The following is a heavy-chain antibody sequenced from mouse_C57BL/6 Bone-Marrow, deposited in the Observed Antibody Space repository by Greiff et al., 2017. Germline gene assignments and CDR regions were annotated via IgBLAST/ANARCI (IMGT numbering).Heavy chain of an antibody. CDR1: GFNIQDDY. D-gene: IGHD1-1*01. V-gene: IGHV14-4*01. CDR3: TPFYYGISYWYFEG. J-gene: IGHJ1*03. Sequence: VQLQQSGAELVRPGASVKLSCTASGFNIQDDYMHWVKQRPEQGLEWIGWIDPENGDTEYASKVQGKATITADPSSNTAYLQLSSLTSEDTAVYYCTPFYYGISYWYFEGGGTGTAVTVSS. CDR2: IDPENGDT.